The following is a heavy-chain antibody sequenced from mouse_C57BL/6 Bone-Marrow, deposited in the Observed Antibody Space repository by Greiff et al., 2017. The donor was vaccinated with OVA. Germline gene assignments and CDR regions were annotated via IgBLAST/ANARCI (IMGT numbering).Heavy chain of an antibody. D-gene: IGHD2-5*01. CDR1: GFSLTSYG. V-gene: IGHV2-5*01. Sequence: QVQLQQSGPGLVQPSQSLSITCTVSGFSLTSYGVHWVRQSPGKGLEWLGVIWRGGSTDYNAAFMSRLSITKDNSKSQVFFKMNSLQADDTAIYYCAKNEGDLYSNDLVDYWGQGTSVTVSS. J-gene: IGHJ4*01. CDR3: AKNEGDLYSNDLVDY. CDR2: IWRGGST.